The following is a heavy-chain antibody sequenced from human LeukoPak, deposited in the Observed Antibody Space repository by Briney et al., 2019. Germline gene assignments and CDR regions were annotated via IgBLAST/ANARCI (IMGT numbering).Heavy chain of an antibody. V-gene: IGHV4-59*11. D-gene: IGHD4-17*01. CDR3: ARDLVTVTKGFDI. Sequence: SETLSLTRAVSDDSFSSHYWTWIRQPPGKGLEWIGYISYIGSTNYNPSLKSRVTISIDTSRNQFSLRLSSVTAADTAVYYCARDLVTVTKGFDIWGQGTMVSVSS. CDR1: DDSFSSHY. CDR2: ISYIGST. J-gene: IGHJ3*02.